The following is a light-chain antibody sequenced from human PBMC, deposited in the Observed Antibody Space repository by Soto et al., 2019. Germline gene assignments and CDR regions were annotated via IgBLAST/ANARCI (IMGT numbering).Light chain of an antibody. J-gene: IGKJ2*01. Sequence: DIVMTQSPLSLPVTPGEPASISCRSSQSLLHSDGYNYMDWYLQKPGQSPQLLIDLGSNRASGVPDRFSGSGSGTDSTLKISRVEAEDVGVYYCMQALQTPRYTFGQGTKLEIK. CDR2: LGS. V-gene: IGKV2-28*01. CDR3: MQALQTPRYT. CDR1: QSLLHSDGYNY.